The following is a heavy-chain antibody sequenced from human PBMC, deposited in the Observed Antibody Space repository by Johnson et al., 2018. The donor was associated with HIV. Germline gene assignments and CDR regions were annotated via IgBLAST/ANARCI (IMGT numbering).Heavy chain of an antibody. CDR2: ISYDGSDK. CDR1: GFTFSSYG. D-gene: IGHD2-15*01. CDR3: AREMVAAKDAFDI. Sequence: QVQLVESGGGVVQPGRSLRLSCAASGFTFSSYGMHWVRQAPGKGLEWVAVISYDGSDKYYADSVKGRFPISRDNSKNTLSLQMNSLRAEDTAVYFCAREMVAAKDAFDIWGQGTMVTVSS. J-gene: IGHJ3*02. V-gene: IGHV3-30*19.